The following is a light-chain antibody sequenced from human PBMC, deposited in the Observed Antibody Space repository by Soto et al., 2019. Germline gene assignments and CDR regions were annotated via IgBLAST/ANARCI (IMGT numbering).Light chain of an antibody. CDR1: QTISRN. V-gene: IGKV1-17*01. CDR3: LQHNSYPFT. CDR2: AAS. J-gene: IGKJ5*01. Sequence: DIQMTQSPSSLSASVGDRLTIPCRASQTISRNLTWYQQKPGKAPKRLIYAASSLQSGVPSRFSGSGSGTEFTLTISSLQPEDFATYYCLQHNSYPFTFGQGTRLEIK.